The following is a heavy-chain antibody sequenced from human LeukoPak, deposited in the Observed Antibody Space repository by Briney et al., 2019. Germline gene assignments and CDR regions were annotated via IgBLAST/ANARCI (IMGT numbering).Heavy chain of an antibody. CDR2: IKPKTDGGTT. D-gene: IGHD6-6*01. Sequence: GGSLRLSCAASGFTFSNAYMNWVRQAPGKGLEWVGRIKPKTDGGTTDYAAPVKGRFTISRDDSKNTLYLRMNSLKTEDTAVYYCTTAFEYSSSSYFDYWGQGTLVTVSS. CDR1: GFTFSNAY. J-gene: IGHJ4*02. CDR3: TTAFEYSSSSYFDY. V-gene: IGHV3-15*07.